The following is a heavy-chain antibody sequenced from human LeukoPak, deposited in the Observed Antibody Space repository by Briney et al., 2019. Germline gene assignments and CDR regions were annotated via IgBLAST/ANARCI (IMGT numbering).Heavy chain of an antibody. D-gene: IGHD1-26*01. CDR1: GYTFTSYA. Sequence: ASVKVSCKASGYTFTSYAMHWVRQAPGQRLEWMGWINAGNGNTKYSQKFQGRVTITRDTSASTAYMELSSLRSEDTAVYYCARDDSGSYYGWLDPWGQGTLVTVSS. CDR3: ARDDSGSYYGWLDP. CDR2: INAGNGNT. V-gene: IGHV1-3*01. J-gene: IGHJ5*02.